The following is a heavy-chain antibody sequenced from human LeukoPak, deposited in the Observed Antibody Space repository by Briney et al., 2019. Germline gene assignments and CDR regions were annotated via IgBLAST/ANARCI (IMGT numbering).Heavy chain of an antibody. CDR3: ASERPSSSWYDY. Sequence: GGSLRLSCAASGFTFSSYAMHWVRQAPGKGLEWVANIYQDGSEKYYVDSVRGRFTISRDNAKNTLYLQMNSLRAEDTAVYFCASERPSSSWYDYWGQGTLVTVSS. D-gene: IGHD6-13*01. V-gene: IGHV3-7*01. J-gene: IGHJ4*02. CDR1: GFTFSSYA. CDR2: IYQDGSEK.